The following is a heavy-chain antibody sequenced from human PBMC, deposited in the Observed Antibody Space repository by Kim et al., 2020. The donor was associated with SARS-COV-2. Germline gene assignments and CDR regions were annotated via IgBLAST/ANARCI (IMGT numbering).Heavy chain of an antibody. CDR1: GYTFTGHY. J-gene: IGHJ6*02. CDR2: INPNSGGP. Sequence: ASVKVSCKASGYTFTGHYMYWVRQAPGQGLEWMGWINPNSGGPTYAQKFQGRVTMTRDTSISTAHMELRSLRTDDTAVYYFARGCSTTSCYIDFYGLDVWGQGTTVTVSS. CDR3: ARGCSTTSCYIDFYGLDV. D-gene: IGHD2-2*02. V-gene: IGHV1-2*02.